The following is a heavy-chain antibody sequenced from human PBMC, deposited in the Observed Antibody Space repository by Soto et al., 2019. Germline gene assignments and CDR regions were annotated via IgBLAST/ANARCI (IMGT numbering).Heavy chain of an antibody. J-gene: IGHJ4*02. V-gene: IGHV3-23*01. CDR2: IIQDGTP. CDR3: XXXXXXXGVWDFGH. Sequence: EVQLLESGGGLVQPGGSLRLSCAASGFTFSTYSMAWVRQAPGRGPEWVSGIIQDGTPHYADSVKGRFTISRDNSRSSXXXXXXXXXXXXXXXXXXXXXXXXXGVWDFGHWGQGTLVTVSS. CDR1: GFTFSTYS. D-gene: IGHD4-17*01.